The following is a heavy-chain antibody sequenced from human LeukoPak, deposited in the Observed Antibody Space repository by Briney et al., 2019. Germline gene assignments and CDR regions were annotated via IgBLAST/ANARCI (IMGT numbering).Heavy chain of an antibody. D-gene: IGHD3-22*01. CDR3: ARAVDSSGYYYGGY. Sequence: GGSLRLSCAASGFTFSSYAMHWVRQAPGKGLEYVSAISSNGGSTCYANSVKGRFTISRDNSKNTLYLQMGSLRAEDMAVYYCARAVDSSGYYYGGYWGQGTLVTVSS. J-gene: IGHJ4*02. CDR1: GFTFSSYA. V-gene: IGHV3-64*01. CDR2: ISSNGGST.